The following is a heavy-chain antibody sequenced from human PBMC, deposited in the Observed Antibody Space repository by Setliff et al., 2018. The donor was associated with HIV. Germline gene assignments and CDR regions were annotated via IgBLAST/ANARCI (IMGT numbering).Heavy chain of an antibody. J-gene: IGHJ1*01. Sequence: GGSLRLSCTVVGFSIENFDMHWVRQAPGKGLEWVSLLWRDEVGEYYADSVKGRFSISRDRSRNTVSLQMSSLRVEVTAMYYCGNKGGQVWGPGTQVTVSS. CDR1: GFSIENFD. D-gene: IGHD3-16*01. CDR3: GNKGGQV. CDR2: LWRDEVGE. V-gene: IGHV3-33*08.